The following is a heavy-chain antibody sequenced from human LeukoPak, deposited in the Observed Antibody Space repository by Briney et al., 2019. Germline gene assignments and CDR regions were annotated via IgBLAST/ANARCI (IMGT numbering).Heavy chain of an antibody. CDR3: ARVNYYGSGSYYKAPYYYGMDV. Sequence: PGGSLRLSCAASGFTFSSYSMNWVRQAPGKGLERVSSISSSSSYIYYADSVKGRFTISRDNAKNSLYLQMNSLRAEDTAVYYCARVNYYGSGSYYKAPYYYGMDVWGKGTTVTVSS. J-gene: IGHJ6*04. CDR2: ISSSSSYI. D-gene: IGHD3-10*01. V-gene: IGHV3-21*01. CDR1: GFTFSSYS.